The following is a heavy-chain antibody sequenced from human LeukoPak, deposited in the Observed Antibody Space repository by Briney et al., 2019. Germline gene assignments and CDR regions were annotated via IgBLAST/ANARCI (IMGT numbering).Heavy chain of an antibody. V-gene: IGHV3-48*01. CDR3: ARLDSSGWYDYYYYYMDV. J-gene: IGHJ6*03. CDR1: GFTFSTYS. Sequence: GGSLRLSCAASGFTFSTYSRNWVRQAPGKGLEWVSYISSSSSTIYYADSVKGRFTISRDNAKNSLYLQMNSLRAEDTAVYYCARLDSSGWYDYYYYYMDVWGKGTTVTVSS. D-gene: IGHD6-19*01. CDR2: ISSSSSTI.